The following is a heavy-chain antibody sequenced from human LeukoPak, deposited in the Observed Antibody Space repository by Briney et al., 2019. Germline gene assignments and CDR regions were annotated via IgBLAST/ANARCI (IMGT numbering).Heavy chain of an antibody. Sequence: GGSLRLSCAASGFTFDDYAMHWVRQAPGKGLEWVSGISWNSGSIGYADSVKGRFTISRDNAKNSLYLQMNSLRAEDTAVYYCARHSGGMDVWGKGTTVTVSS. CDR2: ISWNSGSI. CDR3: ARHSGGMDV. CDR1: GFTFDDYA. J-gene: IGHJ6*04. V-gene: IGHV3-9*01.